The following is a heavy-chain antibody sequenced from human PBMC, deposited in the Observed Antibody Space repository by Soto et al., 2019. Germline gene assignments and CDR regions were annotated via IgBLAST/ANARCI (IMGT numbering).Heavy chain of an antibody. CDR3: ARGGVVGYCSGGRCSDFDY. D-gene: IGHD2-15*01. CDR2: ISYDGSNK. Sequence: PGGSLRLSCAASGFTFSSYCIHWVRQAPGKGLEWVAVISYDGSNKYYADSVKGRFTISRDNSKNTLYLQMNSLRAEDTAVYYCARGGVVGYCSGGRCSDFDYWGQGTLVTVSS. CDR1: GFTFSSYC. J-gene: IGHJ4*02. V-gene: IGHV3-30*03.